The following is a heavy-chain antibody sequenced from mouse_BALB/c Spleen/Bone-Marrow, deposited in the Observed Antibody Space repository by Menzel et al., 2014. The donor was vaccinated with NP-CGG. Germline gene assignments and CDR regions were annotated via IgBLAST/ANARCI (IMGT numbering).Heavy chain of an antibody. CDR2: ISDGGSYT. CDR3: AREMAMDY. Sequence: EVMLVESGGGLVKPGGSLKLSCAASGFTFSDYYMYWVRQTPEKRLEWVATISDGGSYTYYPDSVKGRFTISRDNAKNNLYLQMSSLKSEDTDMYYCAREMAMDYWGQGTSVTVSS. V-gene: IGHV5-4*02. J-gene: IGHJ4*01. CDR1: GFTFSDYY.